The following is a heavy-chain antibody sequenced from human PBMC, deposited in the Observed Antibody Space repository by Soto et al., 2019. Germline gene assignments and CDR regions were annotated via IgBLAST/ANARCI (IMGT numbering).Heavy chain of an antibody. J-gene: IGHJ6*02. CDR1: GFTFSSYA. V-gene: IGHV3-64D*08. D-gene: IGHD5-12*01. Sequence: GGSLRLSCSASGFTFSSYAMHWVRQAPGKGLEYVSAISSNGGSTYYADSVKGTFTISRDNSKNTLYLQMSSLRAEDTAVYYCVKDKGATIKKVGMDVWGQGTTVTVSS. CDR3: VKDKGATIKKVGMDV. CDR2: ISSNGGST.